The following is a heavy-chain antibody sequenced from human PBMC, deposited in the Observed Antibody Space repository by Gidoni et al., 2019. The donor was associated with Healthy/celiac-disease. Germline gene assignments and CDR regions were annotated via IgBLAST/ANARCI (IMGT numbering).Heavy chain of an antibody. V-gene: IGHV4-39*01. CDR1: GCSISSSSYY. CDR3: ARPRQQLEWFDP. J-gene: IGHJ5*02. CDR2: IYYSGST. Sequence: QLQLQESGPGLVKPSETLSLTCTVSGCSISSSSYYWGWIRQPPGKGLEWIGSIYYSGSTYYNPSLKSRVTISVDTSKNQFSLKLSSVTAADTAVYYCARPRQQLEWFDPWGQGTLVTVSS. D-gene: IGHD6-13*01.